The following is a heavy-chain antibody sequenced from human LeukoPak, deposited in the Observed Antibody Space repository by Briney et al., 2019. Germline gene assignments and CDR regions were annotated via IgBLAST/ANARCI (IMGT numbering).Heavy chain of an antibody. Sequence: SVKVSCTASGGTFSSYAISWVRQAPGQGLEWMGGIIPIFGTANYAQKFQGRVTITTDESTSTAYMELSSLRSEDTAVYYCARADGSGSYYKHWGQGTLVTVSS. V-gene: IGHV1-69*05. CDR2: IIPIFGTA. CDR1: GGTFSSYA. J-gene: IGHJ4*02. CDR3: ARADGSGSYYKH. D-gene: IGHD3-10*01.